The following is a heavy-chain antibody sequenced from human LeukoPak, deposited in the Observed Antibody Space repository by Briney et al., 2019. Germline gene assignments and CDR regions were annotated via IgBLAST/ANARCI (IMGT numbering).Heavy chain of an antibody. D-gene: IGHD3-10*01. CDR3: RRVRGVIIVRDY. CDR1: GGSFSGYY. J-gene: IGHJ4*02. Sequence: PSETLSLTCSVYGGSFSGYYWRWIRQPPGKGLEWIGEINHSGSTNYKPSLKSRVTISVDKSKHQFSLKLSSVTAADTAVYYCRRVRGVIIVRDYWGQGTLVTVSS. CDR2: INHSGST. V-gene: IGHV4-34*01.